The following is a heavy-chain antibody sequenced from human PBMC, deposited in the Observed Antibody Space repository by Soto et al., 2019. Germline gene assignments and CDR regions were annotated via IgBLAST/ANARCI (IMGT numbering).Heavy chain of an antibody. CDR2: IWYDGSDK. CDR3: ARLVATLDY. V-gene: IGHV3-33*01. J-gene: IGHJ4*02. Sequence: GGSLRLSCAASGFTFSSYGMHWVRQAPGKGLEWVAVIWYDGSDKYYADSVKGRFTISRDNSKNTLYLQMNSLRAEGTAVYYCARLVATLDYWGQGTLVTVSS. CDR1: GFTFSSYG. D-gene: IGHD5-12*01.